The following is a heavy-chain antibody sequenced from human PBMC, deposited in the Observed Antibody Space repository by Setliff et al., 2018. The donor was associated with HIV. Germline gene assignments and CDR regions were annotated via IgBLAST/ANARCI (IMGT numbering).Heavy chain of an antibody. CDR3: ASGRGAKGGYDYLGS. CDR1: GDSISSGGYY. Sequence: PSETLSLTCTVSGDSISSGGYYWSWIRQLPGKGLEWIGYIYYSGATYYNPSLKNRVTISLDTSKSQFSLKLTSVTAADTALYYCASGRGAKGGYDYLGSWGQGTLVTVSS. D-gene: IGHD5-12*01. V-gene: IGHV4-31*03. J-gene: IGHJ4*02. CDR2: IYYSGAT.